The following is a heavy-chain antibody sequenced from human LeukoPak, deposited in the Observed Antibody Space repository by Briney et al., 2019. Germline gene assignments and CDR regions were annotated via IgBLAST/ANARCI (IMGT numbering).Heavy chain of an antibody. CDR1: GYTFTSYG. CDR2: ISAYNGNT. V-gene: IGHV1-18*01. J-gene: IGHJ1*01. CDR3: ARSLSMIVVVRSVYFQH. D-gene: IGHD3-22*01. Sequence: ASVTVSCKASGYTFTSYGISWVRQAPGQGLEWMGWISAYNGNTNYAQKLQGRVTMTTDTSTSTVYMELRSLRSDDTAVYYCARSLSMIVVVRSVYFQHWGQGTMFTVSS.